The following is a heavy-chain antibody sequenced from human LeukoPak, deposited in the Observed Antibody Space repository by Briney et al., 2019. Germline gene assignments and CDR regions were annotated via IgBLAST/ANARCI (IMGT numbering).Heavy chain of an antibody. Sequence: GASVKVSCKASGYTFTAYHIHWVRQAPGQGPEWMGWVYPSGGGTIYAQKFQGRVTMTRDTSINTAYMELSRLTSDDTAMYYCARELGATAAFDIWGQGTMVTVSS. CDR3: ARELGATAAFDI. V-gene: IGHV1-2*02. D-gene: IGHD1-26*01. CDR1: GYTFTAYH. J-gene: IGHJ3*02. CDR2: VYPSGGGT.